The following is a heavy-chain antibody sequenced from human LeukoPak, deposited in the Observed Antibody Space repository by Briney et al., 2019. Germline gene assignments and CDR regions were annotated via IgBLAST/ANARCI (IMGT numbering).Heavy chain of an antibody. CDR2: ANNDGSST. D-gene: IGHD1-26*01. Sequence: GGSLRLSCAASGLTLRRYWMHWVRQAPGKGLVWVSRANNDGSSTTYADSAKGRFTISRDNAKNTLYLQMNSLRVEDTAVYYCARGRYPDTFDIWGQGTMVTVSS. V-gene: IGHV3-74*01. J-gene: IGHJ3*02. CDR1: GLTLRRYW. CDR3: ARGRYPDTFDI.